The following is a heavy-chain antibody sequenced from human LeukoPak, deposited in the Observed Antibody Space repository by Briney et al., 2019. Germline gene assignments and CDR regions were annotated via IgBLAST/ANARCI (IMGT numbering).Heavy chain of an antibody. V-gene: IGHV3-21*01. J-gene: IGHJ4*02. Sequence: GGSLRLSCAASGFTFSSYSMNWVRQAPGKGLEWVSSISSSSSYIYYADSVKGRFTISRDNAKNSLYLQMNSLRAADTAVYYCARDPYSSGWYDWGDYWGQGTLVTVSS. D-gene: IGHD6-19*01. CDR1: GFTFSSYS. CDR3: ARDPYSSGWYDWGDY. CDR2: ISSSSSYI.